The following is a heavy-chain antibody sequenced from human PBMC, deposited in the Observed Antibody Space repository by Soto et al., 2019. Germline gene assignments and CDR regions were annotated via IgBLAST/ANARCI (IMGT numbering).Heavy chain of an antibody. V-gene: IGHV3-21*01. D-gene: IGHD3-22*01. J-gene: IGHJ3*02. CDR2: ISSSSSYI. CDR1: GFTFSSYS. CDR3: ARVSDYYDSSVPDAFDI. Sequence: PGGSLRLSCAASGFTFSSYSMNWVRQAPGKGLEWVSSISSSSSYIYYADSVKGRFTISRDNAKNSLYLQMNSLRAEDTAVYYCARVSDYYDSSVPDAFDIWGQGTMGTVSS.